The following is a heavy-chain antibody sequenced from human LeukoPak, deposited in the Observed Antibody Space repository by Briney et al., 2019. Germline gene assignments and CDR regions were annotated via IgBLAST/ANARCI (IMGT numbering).Heavy chain of an antibody. D-gene: IGHD3-22*01. V-gene: IGHV3-23*01. CDR2: ISDSGAST. CDR3: AKRGVVIRVILVGFHKEAYYFDS. CDR1: GITLSNYG. J-gene: IGHJ4*02. Sequence: GGSLRLSCAVSGITLSNYGMSWVRQAPGKGLEWVAGISDSGASTNYADSVKGRFTISRDSPKNTLYLQMNSLRAEDTAVYFCAKRGVVIRVILVGFHKEAYYFDSWGRGALVTVSS.